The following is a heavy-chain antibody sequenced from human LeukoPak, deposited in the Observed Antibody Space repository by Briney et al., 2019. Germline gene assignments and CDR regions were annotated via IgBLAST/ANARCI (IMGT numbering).Heavy chain of an antibody. CDR2: FDPEDGET. CDR3: ATPAGYSGSYSD. V-gene: IGHV1-24*01. D-gene: IGHD1-26*01. CDR1: GYTLTELS. Sequence: ASVKVSCKVSGYTLTELSMHWVRQAPGKGLEWMGGFDPEDGETIYAQKFQGRVTMTEDTSTDTAYMELSSLRSEDTAVYYCATPAGYSGSYSDWGQGTLVTVSS. J-gene: IGHJ4*02.